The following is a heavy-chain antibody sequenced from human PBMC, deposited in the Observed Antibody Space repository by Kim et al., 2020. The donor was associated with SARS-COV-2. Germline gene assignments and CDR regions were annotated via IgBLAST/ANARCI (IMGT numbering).Heavy chain of an antibody. CDR2: ISSSSSYT. CDR1: GFTFSDYY. V-gene: IGHV3-11*06. CDR3: ARDPTYYYDSSGYYPLDY. J-gene: IGHJ4*02. Sequence: GGSLRLSCAASGFTFSDYYMSWIRQAPGKGLEWVSYISSSSSYTNYADSVKGRFTISRDNAKNSLYLQMNSLRAEDTAVYYCARDPTYYYDSSGYYPLDYWGQGTLVTVSS. D-gene: IGHD3-22*01.